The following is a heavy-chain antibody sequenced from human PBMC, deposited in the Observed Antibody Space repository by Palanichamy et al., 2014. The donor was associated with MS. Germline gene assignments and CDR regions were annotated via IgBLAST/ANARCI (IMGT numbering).Heavy chain of an antibody. CDR1: GYTFTNYY. D-gene: IGHD6-6*01. Sequence: QVQLVQSGAAVKEPGGSVKVSCKAYGYTFTNYYMHWVRQAPGQGLEWMGWINLYSGGTKYAQTFQGRVTMTRDTSLNTADLEARNLKSDDTAVFYCARGPPSIAARLDYWGQGAPVTVSS. CDR3: ARGPPSIAARLDY. J-gene: IGHJ4*02. CDR2: INLYSGGT. V-gene: IGHV1-2*02.